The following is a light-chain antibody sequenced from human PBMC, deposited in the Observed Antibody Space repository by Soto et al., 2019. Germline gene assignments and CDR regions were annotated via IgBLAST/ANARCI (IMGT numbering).Light chain of an antibody. V-gene: IGKV1-6*01. CDR3: LQDYNYPGT. J-gene: IGKJ1*01. CDR1: QGIRND. Sequence: IHMAQGRSSLSASVGDRVTITCRASQGIRNDLGWYQQKPGKAPKLLIYAASSLQSGVPSRFSGSGSGTDFTLTISSLQPEDFATYYCLQDYNYPGTFGQGTKV. CDR2: AAS.